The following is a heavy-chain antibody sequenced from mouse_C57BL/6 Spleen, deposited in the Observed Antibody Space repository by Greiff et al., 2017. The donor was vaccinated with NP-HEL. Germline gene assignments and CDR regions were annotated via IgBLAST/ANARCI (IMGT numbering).Heavy chain of an antibody. CDR1: GYTFTSYW. CDR3: ASTYGNYGEYFDD. Sequence: VQLQQPGAELVRPGSSVKLSCKASGYTFTSYWMHWVKQRPIQGLEWIGNIDPSDSETHYNQKFKDKATLTVDKSSSTAYMQLSSLTSEDSAVYYCASTYGNYGEYFDDWGQGTTLTVSS. CDR2: IDPSDSET. V-gene: IGHV1-52*01. J-gene: IGHJ2*01. D-gene: IGHD2-1*01.